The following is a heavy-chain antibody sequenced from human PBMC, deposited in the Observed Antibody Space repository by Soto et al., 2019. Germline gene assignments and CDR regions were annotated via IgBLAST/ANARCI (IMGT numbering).Heavy chain of an antibody. J-gene: IGHJ6*02. D-gene: IGHD2-2*01. Sequence: EVQLVETGGGLIQPGGSLRLSCAASGFTVSSNYMSWVRQAPGNALEWVLVIYSGGSTYYADSVNGRFTISRDNSKNTLYLQLTGLRAEDTAVYYCARRGYGSSTGCYGMDVGGHGTTVTVSS. V-gene: IGHV3-53*02. CDR1: GFTVSSNY. CDR3: ARRGYGSSTGCYGMDV. CDR2: IYSGGST.